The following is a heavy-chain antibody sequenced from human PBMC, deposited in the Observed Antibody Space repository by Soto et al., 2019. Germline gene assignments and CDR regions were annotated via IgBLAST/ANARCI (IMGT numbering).Heavy chain of an antibody. D-gene: IGHD3-3*01. Sequence: EVQLVESGGGLVQPGGSLKLSCAASGFTFSGSAMHWVRQASGKGLEWVGRIRSKGNNYATAYGASLKGRFTISRDDSKNTAYLQMNRLTTENTAVYYCSRQASDFWSGKPQYYMDVWGKGTTVTVSS. CDR2: IRSKGNNYAT. J-gene: IGHJ6*03. V-gene: IGHV3-73*01. CDR3: SRQASDFWSGKPQYYMDV. CDR1: GFTFSGSA.